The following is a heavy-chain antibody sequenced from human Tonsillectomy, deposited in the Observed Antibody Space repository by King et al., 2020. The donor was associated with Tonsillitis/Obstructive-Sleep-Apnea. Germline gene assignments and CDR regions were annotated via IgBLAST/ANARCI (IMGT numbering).Heavy chain of an antibody. Sequence: VQLVESGAEVKKPGASVKVSCTASGYTFTDYYMHWVRQAPGQGLEWMGQINPNSGGTNYAQKFQGRVNMTRDTSISTAYMELSRLRSDDTAVYYCASSALGIHWYYYYRDGWGKGTTVTVSS. CDR1: GYTFTDYY. CDR2: INPNSGGT. V-gene: IGHV1-2*06. CDR3: ASSALGIHWYYYYRDG. J-gene: IGHJ6*03. D-gene: IGHD1-1*01.